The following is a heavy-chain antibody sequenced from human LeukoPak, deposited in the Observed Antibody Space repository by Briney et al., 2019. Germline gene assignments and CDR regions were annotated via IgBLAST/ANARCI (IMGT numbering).Heavy chain of an antibody. V-gene: IGHV4-59*08. D-gene: IGHD5-24*01. CDR3: ARILRLHTPRAFDI. Sequence: SETLSLTCTVSGGSISSYYWSWIRQPPGKGLEWIGYIYYSGSTNYNPSLKSRVTISVDTSKNQFSLKLSSVTAADTAVYYCARILRLHTPRAFDIWGRGTMVTVSS. CDR2: IYYSGST. J-gene: IGHJ3*02. CDR1: GGSISSYY.